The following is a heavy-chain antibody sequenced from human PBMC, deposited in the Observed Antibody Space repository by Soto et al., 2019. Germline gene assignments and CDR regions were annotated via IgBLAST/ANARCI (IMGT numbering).Heavy chain of an antibody. Sequence: SETLSLTCAVYGGFLSESYWTWIRQPPGKGLEWIGEINHVGGTNYNPSLKSRVTMSVDTSQNQFSLRLISVTAADTAMYFCVRIRYQLPSSVLWLDPWGQGTSVTVYS. J-gene: IGHJ5*02. CDR2: INHVGGT. CDR1: GGFLSESY. V-gene: IGHV4-34*01. D-gene: IGHD3-16*01. CDR3: VRIRYQLPSSVLWLDP.